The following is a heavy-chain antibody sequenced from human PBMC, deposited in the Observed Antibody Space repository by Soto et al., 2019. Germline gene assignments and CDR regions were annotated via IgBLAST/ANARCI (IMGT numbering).Heavy chain of an antibody. CDR2: IKSKTDGGTT. CDR1: GFTFSNAW. CDR3: TTDPGYYYDSSGPNYS. V-gene: IGHV3-15*07. D-gene: IGHD3-22*01. J-gene: IGHJ4*02. Sequence: EVQLVESGGGLVKPGGSLRLSCAASGFTFSNAWMNWVRQAPGKGLEWVGRIKSKTDGGTTDYAAPVKGRFTISRDNSKNTLYLQMNSLKTEDTAVYYCTTDPGYYYDSSGPNYSWGQGTLVTVSS.